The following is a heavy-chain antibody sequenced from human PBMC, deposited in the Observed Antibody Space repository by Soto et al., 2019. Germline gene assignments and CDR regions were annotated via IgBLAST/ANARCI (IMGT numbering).Heavy chain of an antibody. D-gene: IGHD5-18*01. J-gene: IGHJ4*02. Sequence: GESLKISCKGSGYSFAGYWITWVRQKPGKGLEWMGRIDPSDSQTYYSPSFRGHVTISVTESITTVYLQMNSLRAEDTAVYYCAKDRGYSYGFGNSFDYWGQGTLVTVSS. V-gene: IGHV5-10-1*01. CDR1: GYSFAGYW. CDR3: AKDRGYSYGFGNSFDY. CDR2: IDPSDSQT.